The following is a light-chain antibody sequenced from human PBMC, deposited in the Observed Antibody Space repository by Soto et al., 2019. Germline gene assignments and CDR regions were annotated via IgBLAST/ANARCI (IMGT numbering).Light chain of an antibody. CDR2: DAS. J-gene: IGKJ1*01. V-gene: IGKV1-5*01. CDR3: QQYNSYLRT. Sequence: DIQMTQSPSTLSASVGDRVTITCRASQSISSWLAWYQQKPGKAPKLLIYDASSLESGAPSRFSGSGSGTEFTLTISSLQPDDFATYYCQQYNSYLRTFGQGTKV. CDR1: QSISSW.